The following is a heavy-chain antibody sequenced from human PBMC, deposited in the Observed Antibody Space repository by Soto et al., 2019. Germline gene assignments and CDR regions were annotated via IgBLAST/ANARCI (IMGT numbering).Heavy chain of an antibody. Sequence: EVQVVESGGGLVQPGGSLRLSCAASGFTFSSNSMNWVRQAPGKGLEWISYISSSSSTIYADSVKGRFTSPRDNAKNSLYLQMNSLRDEDTAVYYCARVIWSGHLTSDLWGQGTLVTVSS. D-gene: IGHD3-3*01. CDR2: ISSSSSTI. J-gene: IGHJ5*02. CDR1: GFTFSSNS. V-gene: IGHV3-48*02. CDR3: ARVIWSGHLTSDL.